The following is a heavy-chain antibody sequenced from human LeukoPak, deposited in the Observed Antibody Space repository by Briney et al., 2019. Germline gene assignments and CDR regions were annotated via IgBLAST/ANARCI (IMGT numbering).Heavy chain of an antibody. J-gene: IGHJ5*02. CDR1: GASISSSNW. Sequence: SETLSLTCAVSGASISSSNWWSWVRQPPGKGLEWIGEIYHSGSTNYNPSLKSRVTISVDKSKNQFSLKLSSVTAADTAVYYCARSSGYSSSGGLNWFDTWGQGTLVTVSS. CDR3: ARSSGYSSSGGLNWFDT. V-gene: IGHV4-4*02. CDR2: IYHSGST. D-gene: IGHD6-13*01.